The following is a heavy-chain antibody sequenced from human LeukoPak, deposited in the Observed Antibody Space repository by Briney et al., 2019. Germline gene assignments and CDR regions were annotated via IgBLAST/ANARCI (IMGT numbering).Heavy chain of an antibody. J-gene: IGHJ6*03. CDR2: IRHDDSER. V-gene: IGHV3-30*02. CDR1: GFTFNNYN. CDR3: ARDLFSSSSDNYYYYYYMDV. Sequence: GGSLRLSCAASGFTFNNYNMHWVRQAPGKGLEWVAFIRHDDSERCYADSVKGRFTISRDNSNNMMFLQMNRLTTEDTAVYYCARDLFSSSSDNYYYYYYMDVWGKGTTVTVSS. D-gene: IGHD6-13*01.